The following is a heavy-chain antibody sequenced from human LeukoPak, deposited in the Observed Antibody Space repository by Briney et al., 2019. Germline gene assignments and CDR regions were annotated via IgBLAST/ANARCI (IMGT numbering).Heavy chain of an antibody. D-gene: IGHD1-26*01. Sequence: GGSLRLSCAASGFTFSSYGMSWVRQAPGKGLGWVSAISGSGGSTYYADSVKGRFTISRDNSKNTLYLQMNSLRAEDTAVYYCARDPYSGSYGNYYYYFMDVWGKGTTVTISS. CDR2: ISGSGGST. J-gene: IGHJ6*03. CDR3: ARDPYSGSYGNYYYYFMDV. CDR1: GFTFSSYG. V-gene: IGHV3-23*01.